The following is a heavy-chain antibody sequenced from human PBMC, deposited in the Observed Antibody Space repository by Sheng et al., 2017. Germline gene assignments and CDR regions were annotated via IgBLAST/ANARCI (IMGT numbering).Heavy chain of an antibody. CDR3: ARGGSSGSRDYYYYYMDV. CDR2: ISYAGSK. Sequence: QVQLVESGGGVVQPGRSLRLSCEASGFTFSDYTMHWVRQAPGKGLEWVTLISYAGSKNHADSVKGRFTISRDNSKNTFYLQMNSLRAEDTAVYYCARGGSSGSRDYYYYYMDVWGQGTTVTVSS. J-gene: IGHJ6*03. CDR1: GFTFSDYT. V-gene: IGHV3-30*04. D-gene: IGHD3-10*01.